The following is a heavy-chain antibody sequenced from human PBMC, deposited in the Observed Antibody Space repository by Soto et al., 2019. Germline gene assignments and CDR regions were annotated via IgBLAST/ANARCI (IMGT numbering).Heavy chain of an antibody. Sequence: QVQLVESGGGVVQPGRSLRLSCAASGFTFSSYGMHWVRQAPGKGLEWVAVISYDGSNKYYADSVKGRFTISRDNSKNTLYLQMNSLRAEATAVYYCANELTAGGEEIDYWGQGTLDTVSS. CDR3: ANELTAGGEEIDY. V-gene: IGHV3-30*18. CDR1: GFTFSSYG. CDR2: ISYDGSNK. D-gene: IGHD2-21*01. J-gene: IGHJ4*02.